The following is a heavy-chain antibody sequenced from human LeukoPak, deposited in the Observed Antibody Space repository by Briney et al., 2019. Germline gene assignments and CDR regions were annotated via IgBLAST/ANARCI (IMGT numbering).Heavy chain of an antibody. Sequence: PGGSLRLSCAASGFTFSSYGMHWVRQALGKGLEWVAVIWYDGSNKYYADSVKGRFTISRDNSKNTLYLQMNSLRAEDTAVYYCARDPPYYYDSSGYYQGYFDYWGQGSLVTVSS. CDR2: IWYDGSNK. J-gene: IGHJ4*02. CDR3: ARDPPYYYDSSGYYQGYFDY. V-gene: IGHV3-33*01. CDR1: GFTFSSYG. D-gene: IGHD3-22*01.